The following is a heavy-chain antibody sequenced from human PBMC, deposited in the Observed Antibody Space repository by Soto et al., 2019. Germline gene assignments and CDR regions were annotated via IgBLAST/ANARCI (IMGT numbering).Heavy chain of an antibody. CDR2: IYYDGSNE. D-gene: IGHD1-26*01. V-gene: IGHV3-33*01. CDR1: GFTFSHHG. Sequence: QVQLVESGGGVVQPGSSLRLSCAASGFTFSHHGMHWVRQAQGKGLEWVARIYYDGSNEYYADSVKGRFTISRDNSKNTVYLQMNSLRVEDTAVYYCARGRGSGSFYQLDYWGQGTLVTVSS. J-gene: IGHJ4*02. CDR3: ARGRGSGSFYQLDY.